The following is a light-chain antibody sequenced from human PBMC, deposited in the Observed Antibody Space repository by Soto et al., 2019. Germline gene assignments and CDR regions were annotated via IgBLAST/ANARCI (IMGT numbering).Light chain of an antibody. CDR2: DVT. Sequence: QSALTQPASVSGSPGQSITISCTGTSSEGGGYNYVSWYQQYPGKASKVMIYDVTNRPSGVSNRFSGSRSGNTASLTISGLQAEDEADYYCCSFTTSSTYVFGTGTKVTVL. CDR3: CSFTTSSTYV. J-gene: IGLJ1*01. V-gene: IGLV2-14*01. CDR1: SSEGGGYNY.